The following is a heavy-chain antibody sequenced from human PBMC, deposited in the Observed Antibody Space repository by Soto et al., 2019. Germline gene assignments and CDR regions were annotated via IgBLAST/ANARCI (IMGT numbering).Heavy chain of an antibody. CDR1: GGSISSSDW. D-gene: IGHD2-8*02. CDR2: IYYTGNT. CDR3: VRRSSGPLDV. Sequence: QVQLQESGPGLVKPSGTLSLTCGVSGGSISSSDWWSWVRQPPGKELEWIGEIYYTGNTNYSPSLASRVTMSVDKAKNQFSLKLTSVTAADTAVYYCVRRSSGPLDVWCQGTMVTVSS. V-gene: IGHV4-4*02. J-gene: IGHJ3*01.